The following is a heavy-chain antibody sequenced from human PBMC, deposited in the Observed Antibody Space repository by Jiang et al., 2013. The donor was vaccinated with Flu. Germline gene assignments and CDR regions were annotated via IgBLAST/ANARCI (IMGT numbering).Heavy chain of an antibody. V-gene: IGHV3-23*01. Sequence: VQLLESGGGLVQPGGSLRLSCAASGFTFSSYAMSWVRQAPGKGLEWVSAISGSGGSTYYADSVKGRFTISRDNSKNTLYLQMNSLRAEDTAVYYCAKDRLYYYDSSGYFDYWGQGTLVTVSS. J-gene: IGHJ4*02. CDR3: AKDRLYYYDSSGYFDY. CDR2: ISGSGGST. D-gene: IGHD3-22*01. CDR1: GFTFSSYA.